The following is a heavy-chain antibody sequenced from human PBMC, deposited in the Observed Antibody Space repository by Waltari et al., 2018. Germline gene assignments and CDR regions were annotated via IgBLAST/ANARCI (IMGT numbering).Heavy chain of an antibody. CDR3: ARHRERGYSYYMDV. Sequence: QLQLQESGPRLVTSSETLSLTCSVSGGPISSSSHYWAWIRQPPGMGLEWIGSIYYRGTTYYNPSLKGRVTISVDSSMNQFSLRLSSVTAADTTVYYCARHRERGYSYYMDVWGKGTTVTVSS. J-gene: IGHJ6*03. CDR1: GGPISSSSHY. V-gene: IGHV4-39*01. D-gene: IGHD5-18*01. CDR2: IYYRGTT.